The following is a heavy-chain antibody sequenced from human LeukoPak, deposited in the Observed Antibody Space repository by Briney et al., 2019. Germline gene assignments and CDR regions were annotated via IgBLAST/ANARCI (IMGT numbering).Heavy chain of an antibody. CDR2: MRVDGSDI. CDR3: AWAAGDY. V-gene: IGHV3-7*01. Sequence: GGSLRLTCAASGFTFTNDFMTWVRQAPGKGLEWVANMRVDGSDIHYADSVKGRFTISSDNARNSLYLQMNSLRAEDTAVYYCAWAAGDYWGQGTLVTVSS. CDR1: GFTFTNDF. D-gene: IGHD2-15*01. J-gene: IGHJ4*02.